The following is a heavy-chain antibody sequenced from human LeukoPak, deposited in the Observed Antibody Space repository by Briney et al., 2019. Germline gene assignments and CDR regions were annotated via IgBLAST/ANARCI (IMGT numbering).Heavy chain of an antibody. J-gene: IGHJ4*02. CDR2: IIPIFGTA. D-gene: IGHD6-13*01. CDR1: GGTFSSYA. CDR3: ARDWAAAAGTH. V-gene: IGHV1-69*01. Sequence: ASVKVSCKASGGTFSSYAISWVRQAHGQGLEWMGGIIPIFGTANYAQKFQGRVTITADESTSTAYMELSSLRSEDTAVYYCARDWAAAAGTHWGQGSLVTVSS.